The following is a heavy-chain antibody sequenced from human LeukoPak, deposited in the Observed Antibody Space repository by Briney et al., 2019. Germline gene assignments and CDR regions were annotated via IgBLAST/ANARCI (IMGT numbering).Heavy chain of an antibody. D-gene: IGHD6-13*01. J-gene: IGHJ4*02. CDR2: IKPDGSAQ. CDR1: GFTFSSNW. CDR3: ARANNSSWHN. Sequence: GGSLRLSCATSGFTFSSNWMSWVRHVPGRGLDWVANIKPDGSAQYYAASVKGRFTVSRDNAKNSLYLRMNSLRVEDTAVYYCARANNSSWHNWGQGALVTVSA. V-gene: IGHV3-7*01.